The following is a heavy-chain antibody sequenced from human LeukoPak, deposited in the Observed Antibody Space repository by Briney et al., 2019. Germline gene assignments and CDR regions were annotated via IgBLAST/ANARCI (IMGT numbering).Heavy chain of an antibody. V-gene: IGHV3-23*01. D-gene: IGHD2-2*01. Sequence: GASLRLSCAASGFTFSSYAMSWVRQAPGKGLEWVSAISGSGGSTYYADSVKGRFTISRDNAKNTLYLQMNSPRAEDTAVYYCARDPGYCSSTSCHSYYSYGMDVWGKGTTVTVSS. CDR2: ISGSGGST. CDR3: ARDPGYCSSTSCHSYYSYGMDV. J-gene: IGHJ6*04. CDR1: GFTFSSYA.